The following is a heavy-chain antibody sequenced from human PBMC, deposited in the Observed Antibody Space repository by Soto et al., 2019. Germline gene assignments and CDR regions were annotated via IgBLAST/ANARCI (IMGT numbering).Heavy chain of an antibody. CDR1: NSSLGAFH. CDR2: LIHGGST. Sequence: QVHLEQWGAGLLKPSETLSLTCAIYNSSLGAFHWTWIRQPPGKGLEWIGELIHGGSTNYNPSLKSRVTVSLDASKSQFSLHVMSVTAADTAVYYCARSPLSYDYVRQTWREVGDSFDVRGRGTSVTVSS. CDR3: ARSPLSYDYVRQTWREVGDSFDV. D-gene: IGHD3-10*02. V-gene: IGHV4-34*02. J-gene: IGHJ3*01.